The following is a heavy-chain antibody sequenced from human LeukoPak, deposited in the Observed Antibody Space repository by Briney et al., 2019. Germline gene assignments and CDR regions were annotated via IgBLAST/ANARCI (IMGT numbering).Heavy chain of an antibody. CDR3: AKDVGLRYFDWLLL. J-gene: IGHJ4*02. D-gene: IGHD3-9*01. CDR2: ISGSGGST. CDR1: GFTFSSYA. V-gene: IGHV3-23*01. Sequence: GGSLRPSCAASGFTFSSYAMSWVRQAPGKGLEWVSAISGSGGSTYYADSVKGRFTISRDNSKNTLYLQMNSLRAEDTAVYYCAKDVGLRYFDWLLLWGQGTLVTVSS.